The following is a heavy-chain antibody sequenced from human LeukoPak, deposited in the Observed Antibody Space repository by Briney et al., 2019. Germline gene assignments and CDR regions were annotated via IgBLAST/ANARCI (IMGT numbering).Heavy chain of an antibody. J-gene: IGHJ4*02. Sequence: EASVKVSCKASGYIFISYDINWVRQAPGQGLEWMGWISAYNGNTNYAQKLQGRVTMTTDTSTSTAYMELRSLRSDDTAVYYCARDSGSYYLGSDYWGQGTLVTVSS. D-gene: IGHD1-26*01. CDR2: ISAYNGNT. V-gene: IGHV1-18*01. CDR1: GYIFISYD. CDR3: ARDSGSYYLGSDY.